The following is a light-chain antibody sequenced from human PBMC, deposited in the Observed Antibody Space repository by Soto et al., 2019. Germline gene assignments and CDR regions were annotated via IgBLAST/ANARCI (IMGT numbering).Light chain of an antibody. CDR3: QQRSNWPIT. V-gene: IGKV3-11*01. J-gene: IGKJ5*01. CDR1: QGVSSY. CDR2: GAS. Sequence: DIVLTQSPATLSLSPGERATLSCRASQGVSSYLAWYQRKPGQPPRLLIYGASNRATGVPTRFSGSGSGTDFTLTISSLEPEDFALYYCQQRSNWPITFGQGTRLEIK.